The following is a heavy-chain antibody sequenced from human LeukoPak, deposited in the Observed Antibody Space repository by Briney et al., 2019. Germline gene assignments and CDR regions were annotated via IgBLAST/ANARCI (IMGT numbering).Heavy chain of an antibody. CDR3: ARHPYSSSWYIIDY. V-gene: IGHV4-4*02. Sequence: PSETLSLTCAVSGGSISSSNWWSWVRQPPGKGLEWIGEIYHSGSTNYNPSLKSRVTRSVDKSKNQFSLKRSSVTAADTAMYYCARHPYSSSWYIIDYWGQGTLVTASS. CDR1: GGSISSSNW. J-gene: IGHJ4*02. CDR2: IYHSGST. D-gene: IGHD6-13*01.